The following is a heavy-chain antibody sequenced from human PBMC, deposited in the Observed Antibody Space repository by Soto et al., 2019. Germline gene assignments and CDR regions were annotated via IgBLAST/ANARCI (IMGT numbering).Heavy chain of an antibody. V-gene: IGHV3-30*03. CDR1: GFTFSSYG. J-gene: IGHJ5*02. CDR2: ISYDGSNK. CDR3: ARDVQDLLEGGHNWFDP. Sequence: GGSLRLSCAASGFTFSSYGMHWVRQAPGKGLEWVAVISYDGSNKYYADSVKGRFTISRDNSKNTLYLQMNSLRAEDTAVYYCARDVQDLLEGGHNWFDPWGQGTLVTVSS. D-gene: IGHD1-1*01.